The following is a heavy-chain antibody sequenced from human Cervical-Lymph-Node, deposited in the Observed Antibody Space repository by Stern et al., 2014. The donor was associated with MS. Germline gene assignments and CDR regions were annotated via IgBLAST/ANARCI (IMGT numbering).Heavy chain of an antibody. D-gene: IGHD3-22*01. CDR1: GGSISSGGYY. CDR2: IYYTGSP. CDR3: ARDVALGYYDTSGYFAFDI. Sequence: VQLLESGPGLVKPSQTLSLTCTVSGGSISSGGYYWNWIRQHPERGLAWIGYIYYTGSPYYNPSLKSRVTISVDTSANRFSLSLSSVTAADTAVYYCARDVALGYYDTSGYFAFDIWGPGTLVTVSS. J-gene: IGHJ3*02. V-gene: IGHV4-31*03.